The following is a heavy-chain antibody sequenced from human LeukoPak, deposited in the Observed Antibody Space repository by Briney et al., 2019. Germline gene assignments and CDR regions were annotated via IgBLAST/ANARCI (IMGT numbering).Heavy chain of an antibody. CDR1: GASISSHY. J-gene: IGHJ5*02. CDR3: ARSSFGDYAGWFDP. Sequence: PSETLSLTCNVSGASISSHYWSWIRQSAGKELEWIGRIHTTGSTNLNPSFKSRVTLSRDTSKNQLSLKLTSVTAADTAVYYCARSSFGDYAGWFDPWGQGTLVTVSS. V-gene: IGHV4-4*07. D-gene: IGHD4-17*01. CDR2: IHTTGST.